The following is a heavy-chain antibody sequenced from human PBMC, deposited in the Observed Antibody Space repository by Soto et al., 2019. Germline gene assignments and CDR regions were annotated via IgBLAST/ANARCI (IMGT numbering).Heavy chain of an antibody. D-gene: IGHD3-22*01. CDR2: IYSGGST. CDR3: AREGRDSSGDLYYFDY. CDR1: GFTVSSNY. Sequence: GGSLRLSCAASGFTVSSNYMSWVRQAPGKGLEWVSVIYSGGSTYYADSVKGRFTISRDNSKNTLYLQMNSLRAEDTAVYYCAREGRDSSGDLYYFDYWGQGIPVTV. J-gene: IGHJ4*02. V-gene: IGHV3-53*01.